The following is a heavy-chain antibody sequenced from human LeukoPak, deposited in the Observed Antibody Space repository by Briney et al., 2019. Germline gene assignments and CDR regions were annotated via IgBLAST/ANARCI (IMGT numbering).Heavy chain of an antibody. V-gene: IGHV3-30*18. CDR2: ISYDGSNK. D-gene: IGHD6-19*01. J-gene: IGHJ3*02. CDR3: AKDAASGWYSGWGAFDI. Sequence: PGRSLRLSCAASGFTFSSYGMHWVRQAPVKGLEWVAVISYDGSNKYYADSVKGRFTISRDNSKNTLYLQMNSLRAEDTAVYYCAKDAASGWYSGWGAFDIWGQGTMVTVSS. CDR1: GFTFSSYG.